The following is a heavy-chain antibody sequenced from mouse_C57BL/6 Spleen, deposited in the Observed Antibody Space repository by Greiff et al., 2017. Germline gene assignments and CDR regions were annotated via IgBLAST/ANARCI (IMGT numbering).Heavy chain of an antibody. V-gene: IGHV2-4*01. Sequence: VQLVESGPGLVQPSQSLSITCTVSGFSLTSYGVHWVRQPPGQGLELLGVIWSGGSTDYNAAFISRLSISKDNSKSQVFFKMNSLQADDTAIYYCAKNSPTNAWFAYWGQGTLVTVSA. CDR1: GFSLTSYG. CDR3: AKNSPTNAWFAY. D-gene: IGHD5-1*01. J-gene: IGHJ3*01. CDR2: IWSGGST.